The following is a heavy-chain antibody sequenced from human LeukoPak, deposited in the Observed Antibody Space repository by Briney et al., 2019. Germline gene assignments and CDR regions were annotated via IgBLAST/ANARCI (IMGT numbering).Heavy chain of an antibody. D-gene: IGHD3-22*01. V-gene: IGHV3-74*01. CDR3: ARGYYDSSGYHPFDY. CDR1: GFTFSSYW. Sequence: GGSLRLSCAASGFTFSSYWMHWVRQAPGKGLVWVSRINSDGSSTSYADSVKGRFTISRDNAKNTLYLQMNGLRAEDTAVYYCARGYYDSSGYHPFDYWGQGTLVTVSS. J-gene: IGHJ4*02. CDR2: INSDGSST.